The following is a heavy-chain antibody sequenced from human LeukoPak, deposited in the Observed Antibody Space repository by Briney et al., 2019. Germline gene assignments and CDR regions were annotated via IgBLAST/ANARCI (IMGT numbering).Heavy chain of an antibody. CDR2: ISSSIRTI. D-gene: IGHD4/OR15-4a*01. Sequence: QPGGSLRLSCAASGFTFSSYSMNWVRQAPGKGLEWLSYISSSIRTIYYADSVKGRFTISRDNAKNSLFLQMNSLRAEDTAVYYCAKFDYFDHHFDYWGQGTLVTVSS. CDR1: GFTFSSYS. J-gene: IGHJ4*02. CDR3: AKFDYFDHHFDY. V-gene: IGHV3-48*01.